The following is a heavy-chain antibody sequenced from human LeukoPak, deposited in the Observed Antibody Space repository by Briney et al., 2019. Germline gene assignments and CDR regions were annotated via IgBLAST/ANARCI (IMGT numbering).Heavy chain of an antibody. CDR1: GFTFSSYA. CDR3: AKGSSGLDV. CDR2: ISYDGSNK. V-gene: IGHV3-30-3*01. Sequence: GGSLRLSCAASGFTFSSYAMHWVRQAPGKGLEWVAVISYDGSNKYYADSVKGRFTISRDNSKNTLYLQMNSLRAEDTAVYYCAKGSSGLDVWGQGTTVTVSS. J-gene: IGHJ6*02. D-gene: IGHD3-10*01.